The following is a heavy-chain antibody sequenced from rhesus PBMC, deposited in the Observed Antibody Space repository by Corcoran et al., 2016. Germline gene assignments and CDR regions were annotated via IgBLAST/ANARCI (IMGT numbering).Heavy chain of an antibody. V-gene: IGHV4-76*01. CDR1: GYSISSGYD. D-gene: IGHD6-25*01. CDR2: IYGSSGST. CDR3: ARGGYGSWNLRY. Sequence: QVQLQESGPGVVKPSETLSLTCAVSGYSISSGYDWSWIRQPPGKGLEWIGYIYGSSGSTNYNPSLKTRVTNSKDTSKNQFSLKLSSVTAADTAVYYCARGGYGSWNLRYWGQGVLVTVSS. J-gene: IGHJ4*01.